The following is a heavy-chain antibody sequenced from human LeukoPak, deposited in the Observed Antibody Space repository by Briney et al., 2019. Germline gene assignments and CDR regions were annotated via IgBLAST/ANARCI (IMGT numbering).Heavy chain of an antibody. J-gene: IGHJ5*02. CDR2: ISGYNGYT. CDR1: GGTFSSYA. CDR3: ARVSPHRKMSYGNQNWFDT. D-gene: IGHD3-16*01. Sequence: ASVKVSCKASGGTFSSYAINWVRQAPGQGLEWMGWISGYNGYTKYAQKLQGRVTMTTDTSTSTAHMELRSLRSDDTAVYYCARVSPHRKMSYGNQNWFDTWGQGTLVTVSS. V-gene: IGHV1-18*01.